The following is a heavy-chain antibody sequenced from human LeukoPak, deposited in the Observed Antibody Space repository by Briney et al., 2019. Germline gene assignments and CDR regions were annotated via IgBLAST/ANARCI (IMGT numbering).Heavy chain of an antibody. CDR3: ARVPHYYGSGRRYYFDY. J-gene: IGHJ4*02. D-gene: IGHD3-10*01. CDR1: GGSISSSNW. V-gene: IGHV4-4*02. Sequence: SGTLSLTCAVSGGSISSSNWWSWVRQPPGKGLEWIGEIYHSGSTNYNPSLKSRVTISVDKSKNQFSLKLSSVTAADTAVYYCARVPHYYGSGRRYYFDYWGQGTLVTVSS. CDR2: IYHSGST.